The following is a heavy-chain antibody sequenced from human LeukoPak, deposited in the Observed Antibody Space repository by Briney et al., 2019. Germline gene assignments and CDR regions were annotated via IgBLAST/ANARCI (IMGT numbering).Heavy chain of an antibody. J-gene: IGHJ5*02. Sequence: GASVKVSCKASGYTFTGYYMHWVRQAPGQGLEWMGWINPNSGGTNYAQKFQGRVTMTRDTSISTAYMELGRLRSDDTAVYYCARAATVTTALIGNWFDPWGQGTLVTVSS. D-gene: IGHD4-17*01. V-gene: IGHV1-2*02. CDR1: GYTFTGYY. CDR3: ARAATVTTALIGNWFDP. CDR2: INPNSGGT.